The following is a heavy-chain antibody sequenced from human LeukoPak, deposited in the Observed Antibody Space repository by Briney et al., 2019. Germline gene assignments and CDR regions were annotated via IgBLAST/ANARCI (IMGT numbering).Heavy chain of an antibody. CDR1: GGTFSSYA. D-gene: IGHD3-16*01. J-gene: IGHJ1*01. CDR2: IIPIFGTA. V-gene: IGHV1-69*13. CDR3: ARDRSRAPQIKYFQH. Sequence: SVKVSCKASGGTFSSYAISWVRQAPGQGLERMGGIIPIFGTANYAQKFQGRVTITADESTSTAYMELSSLRSEDTAVYYCARDRSRAPQIKYFQHWGQGTLVTVSS.